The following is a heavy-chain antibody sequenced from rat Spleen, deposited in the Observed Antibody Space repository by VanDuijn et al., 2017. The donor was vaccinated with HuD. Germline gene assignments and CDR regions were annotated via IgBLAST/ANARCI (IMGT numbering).Heavy chain of an antibody. D-gene: IGHD1-11*01. J-gene: IGHJ2*01. Sequence: EVQLVESGGGLVQPGRSLKLSCVASGFTFNNYWMTWIRQAPGKGLEWVASITNTGGSTYYPDSVKGRFTVSRDNAENTVYLEMNSLRSEDTATYYCAKDLDYGPDYWGQGVMVTVSS. V-gene: IGHV5-31*01. CDR1: GFTFNNYW. CDR2: ITNTGGST. CDR3: AKDLDYGPDY.